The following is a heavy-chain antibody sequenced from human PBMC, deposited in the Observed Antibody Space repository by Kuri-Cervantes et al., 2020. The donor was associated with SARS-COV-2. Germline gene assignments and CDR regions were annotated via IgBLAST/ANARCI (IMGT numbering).Heavy chain of an antibody. D-gene: IGHD4-11*01. V-gene: IGHV2-70*11. Sequence: SGPTLVKPTQTLTLTCTFSGFSLTTSGMCVAWIRQPPGKALEWLARIDWDDDKYYKTSLNTRLSISKDTSKAQVVLTMTNMDPVDTATYYCVRIRAATVIADYWGQGTRVTVSS. CDR2: IDWDDDK. CDR1: GFSLTTSGMC. J-gene: IGHJ4*02. CDR3: VRIRAATVIADY.